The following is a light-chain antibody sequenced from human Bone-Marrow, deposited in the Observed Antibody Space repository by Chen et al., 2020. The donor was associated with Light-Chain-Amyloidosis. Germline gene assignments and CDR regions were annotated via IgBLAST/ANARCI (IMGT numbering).Light chain of an antibody. CDR1: SSNIGAGYD. CDR3: QSYDSPHVV. Sequence: HSLLTQPPSVSGAPGQSVTISCTGSSSNIGAGYDVHWYQQLPGTAPKLLIYGNSNRPSGVPDRFSGSKSGTSASLAITGLQAEDEADYYCQSYDSPHVVFGGGTKLTVL. J-gene: IGLJ2*01. V-gene: IGLV1-40*01. CDR2: GNS.